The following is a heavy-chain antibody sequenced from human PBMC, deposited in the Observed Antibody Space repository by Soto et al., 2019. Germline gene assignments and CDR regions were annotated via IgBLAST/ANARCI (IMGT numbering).Heavy chain of an antibody. CDR2: ISAYSGST. J-gene: IGHJ4*02. D-gene: IGHD2-2*01. CDR1: GYTFTTYG. CDR3: ARDSTKSTSRPYYSDY. V-gene: IGHV1-18*01. Sequence: GASVKVSCKASGYTFTTYGISWVRQAPGQGLEWMGWISAYSGSTKFAQKFQGRVTMTTDTSTTTAYMDLRSLTSDDTAVYYCARDSTKSTSRPYYSDYWGQATLVTVSS.